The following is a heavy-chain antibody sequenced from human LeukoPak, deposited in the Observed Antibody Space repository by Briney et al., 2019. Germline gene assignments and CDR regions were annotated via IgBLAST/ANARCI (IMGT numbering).Heavy chain of an antibody. CDR2: VNPNSGGT. CDR1: GYTFTGYY. Sequence: ASVKVSCKASGYTFTGYYMHWVRQAPGQGLEWMGWVNPNSGGTNYAQKFQGRVTMTGDTSISTAYMELSRLRSDDTAVYYCAKGPYDSSGYCDYWGQGTLVTVPS. D-gene: IGHD3-22*01. V-gene: IGHV1-2*02. CDR3: AKGPYDSSGYCDY. J-gene: IGHJ4*02.